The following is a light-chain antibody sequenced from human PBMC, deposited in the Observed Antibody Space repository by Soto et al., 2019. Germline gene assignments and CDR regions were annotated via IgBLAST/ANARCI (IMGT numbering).Light chain of an antibody. CDR2: GAS. V-gene: IGKV3-15*01. CDR3: LQYNNWPLT. Sequence: EIVMTQSPATLSVSPGERATLSCKASQSVSTNLTWYQQKPGQSPRLLVYGASTRAIGFPARFSGSGSGTEFTLTISSLQSEDFVVYYCLQYNNWPLTFGGGTKVEIK. J-gene: IGKJ4*01. CDR1: QSVSTN.